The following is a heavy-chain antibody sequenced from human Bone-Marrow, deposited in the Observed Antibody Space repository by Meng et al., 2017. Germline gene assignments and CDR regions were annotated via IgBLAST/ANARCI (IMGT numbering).Heavy chain of an antibody. CDR1: GFTFSSYS. D-gene: IGHD3-10*01. V-gene: IGHV3-21*01. CDR3: ARVGSNGSGSYYYYYYGMDV. Sequence: LSLTCAASGFTFSSYSMNWVRQAPGKGLEWVSSISSSSSYIYYADSVKGRFAISRDNAKNSLYLQMNSLRAEDTAVYYCARVGSNGSGSYYYYYYGMDVWGQGTTVTVSS. J-gene: IGHJ6*02. CDR2: ISSSSSYI.